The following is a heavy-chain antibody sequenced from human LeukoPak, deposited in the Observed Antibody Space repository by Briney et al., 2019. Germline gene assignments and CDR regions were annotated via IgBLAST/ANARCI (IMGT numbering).Heavy chain of an antibody. D-gene: IGHD6-6*01. V-gene: IGHV4-34*01. CDR3: ARRDIAARLNWFDP. Sequence: SETLSLTCAVYGGPFSGYYWSWIRQPPGKGLEWIGEMNHGGRTNYNPSLKSRVTISIDMSKNQVSLKVTSVTAADTAVYYCARRDIAARLNWFDPWGQGTLVTVSS. CDR1: GGPFSGYY. CDR2: MNHGGRT. J-gene: IGHJ5*02.